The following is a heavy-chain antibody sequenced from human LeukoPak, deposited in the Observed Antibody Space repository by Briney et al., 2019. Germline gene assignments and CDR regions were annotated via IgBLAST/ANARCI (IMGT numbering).Heavy chain of an antibody. CDR2: ISGSGGST. J-gene: IGHJ4*02. Sequence: PGGSLRLSCAASGFTFSSYAMSWVRQAPGKGLEWVSAISGSGGSTYYADSVKGRFTISRDNSKNTLYLQMNSLRAEDTAVYYCAKDGGDYYGSGSYPLDYWGQGTLVTVSS. CDR3: AKDGGDYYGSGSYPLDY. V-gene: IGHV3-23*01. D-gene: IGHD3-10*01. CDR1: GFTFSSYA.